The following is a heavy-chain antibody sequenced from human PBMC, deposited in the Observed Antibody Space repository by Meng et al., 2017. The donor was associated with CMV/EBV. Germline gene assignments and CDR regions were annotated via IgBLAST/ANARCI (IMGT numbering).Heavy chain of an antibody. D-gene: IGHD4-17*01. J-gene: IGHJ4*02. CDR1: FTFSRYA. Sequence: FTFSRYAMSCVRQAPGKGLEWVSAISGSGGSTYYADSVKGRFTISRDNSKNTLYLQMNSLRAEDTAVYYCAKSEPYYGDYVAPFDYWGQGTLVTVSS. CDR3: AKSEPYYGDYVAPFDY. V-gene: IGHV3-23*01. CDR2: ISGSGGST.